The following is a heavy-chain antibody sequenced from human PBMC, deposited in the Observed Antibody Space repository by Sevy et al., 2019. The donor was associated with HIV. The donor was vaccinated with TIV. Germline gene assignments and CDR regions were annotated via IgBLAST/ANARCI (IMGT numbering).Heavy chain of an antibody. D-gene: IGHD3-3*01. J-gene: IGHJ6*02. CDR1: GFTFSGSA. Sequence: GGSLRLSCSASGFTFSGSALHWVRQAPGKGLEYVSVISSSGSGTYYAESVKGRFTISRDNSKNTLYLQMRSLRTEDTAVYYCVKDSIFYDSSSGYRPFYYYCMDVWGQGTSVIVSS. CDR2: ISSSGSGT. V-gene: IGHV3-64D*09. CDR3: VKDSIFYDSSSGYRPFYYYCMDV.